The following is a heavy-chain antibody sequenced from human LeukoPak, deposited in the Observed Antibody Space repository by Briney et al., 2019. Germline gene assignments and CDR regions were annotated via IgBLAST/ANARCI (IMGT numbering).Heavy chain of an antibody. CDR3: ARDPLDY. J-gene: IGHJ4*02. V-gene: IGHV3-7*01. CDR2: VNEDGSAK. Sequence: PGGSLRLSCVVSGLTFSNYWMIWVRQAPGKGLESVAIVNEDGSAKYYLDSVKGRFTISRDNARNSLYLEMNSLRAEDTAVYYCARDPLDYWGQGTLVTVSS. CDR1: GLTFSNYW.